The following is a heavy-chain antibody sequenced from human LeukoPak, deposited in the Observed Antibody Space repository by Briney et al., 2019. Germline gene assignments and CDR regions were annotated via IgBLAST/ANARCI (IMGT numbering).Heavy chain of an antibody. V-gene: IGHV5-51*01. D-gene: IGHD6-13*01. CDR1: GYSFTSYW. CDR3: ARQRYSSSWLYYYGMDV. Sequence: GESLKISCKGSGYSFTSYWIGWVRQMPGKGLEWMGIIYPGDSDTRYSPSFQGQVTISADKSISTAYLQWSSLKASDTAMYYCARQRYSSSWLYYYGMDVWGQGTTVTVSS. J-gene: IGHJ6*02. CDR2: IYPGDSDT.